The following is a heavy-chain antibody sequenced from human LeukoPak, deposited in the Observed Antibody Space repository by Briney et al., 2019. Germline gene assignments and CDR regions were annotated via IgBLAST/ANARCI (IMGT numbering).Heavy chain of an antibody. J-gene: IGHJ4*02. Sequence: GGALRLSCAASGFTFSSYAMSWVREAPGKGLEWVSAISGSGGSTYYADSVKGRFTISRDNSKNTLYLQMNSLRAEDTAVYYCAKDHVHSNSDYWGQGTLVTVSS. D-gene: IGHD4-4*01. V-gene: IGHV3-23*01. CDR3: AKDHVHSNSDY. CDR1: GFTFSSYA. CDR2: ISGSGGST.